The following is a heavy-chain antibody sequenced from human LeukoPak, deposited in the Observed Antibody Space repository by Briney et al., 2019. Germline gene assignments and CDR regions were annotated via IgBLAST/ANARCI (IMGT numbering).Heavy chain of an antibody. V-gene: IGHV5-10-1*01. CDR3: ATQSSAAGRGD. CDR2: IDPSNSYT. D-gene: IGHD6-25*01. Sequence: GESLQISCKVSGYVFNSYWINWVRRMPGKGRVWMGRIDPSNSYTNYGPSFQGHVTISADKSSSTAYLQWSSLKASDTGIYYCATQSSAAGRGDWGQRTLVTVSS. J-gene: IGHJ4*02. CDR1: GYVFNSYW.